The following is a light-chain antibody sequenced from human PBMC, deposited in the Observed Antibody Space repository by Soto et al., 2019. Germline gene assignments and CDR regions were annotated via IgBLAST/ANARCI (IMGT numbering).Light chain of an antibody. Sequence: EIVLTQSPGTLSLSPGERATLSCRASQSVSSSYLAWYQQKPGQAPSLLMYGASNRATGIPDRFSGSGSGTVFTLTISRLEPEDFAVYHCQQRSNWPPLTFGGGTKVDIK. J-gene: IGKJ4*01. V-gene: IGKV3D-20*02. CDR2: GAS. CDR3: QQRSNWPPLT. CDR1: QSVSSSY.